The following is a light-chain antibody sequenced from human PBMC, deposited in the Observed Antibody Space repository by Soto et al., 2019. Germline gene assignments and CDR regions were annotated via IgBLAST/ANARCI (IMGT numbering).Light chain of an antibody. V-gene: IGLV1-40*01. CDR3: QSYDSSLSGSV. CDR2: GNS. Sequence: QSVLTQPPSVSGAPGQRVTISCTGSSSKIGAGYDVHWYQQLPGTAPKLLIYGNSNRPSGVPDRFSGSKSGTSASLAITGLQAEDEADYYCQSYDSSLSGSVLGTGTKLTVL. CDR1: SSKIGAGYD. J-gene: IGLJ1*01.